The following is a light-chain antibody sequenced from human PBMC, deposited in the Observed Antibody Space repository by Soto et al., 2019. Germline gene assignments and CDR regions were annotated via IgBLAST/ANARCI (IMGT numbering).Light chain of an antibody. Sequence: AIRMTQSPSSFSASTGDRVTITCRASQGISSHLAWYQQKPGKAPKLLIYAASTLQSGVPSRFSGSGSGTDFTLTISCLQSEDFATYYCQQYYSYPQLTFGGGTKVEIK. CDR1: QGISSH. CDR3: QQYYSYPQLT. V-gene: IGKV1-8*01. J-gene: IGKJ4*01. CDR2: AAS.